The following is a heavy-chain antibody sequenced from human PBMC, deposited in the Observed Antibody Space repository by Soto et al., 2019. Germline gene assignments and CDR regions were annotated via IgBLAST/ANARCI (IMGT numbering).Heavy chain of an antibody. V-gene: IGHV1-3*01. Sequence: GASVKVSCKASGYTFTSYAMHGVRQAPGQRLEWMGWINAGNGNTKYSQKFQGRVTITRDTSASTAYMELSSLRSEDTAVYYCARDNQAEYYYDSSGGGDAFDIWGQGTMVAVSS. J-gene: IGHJ3*02. D-gene: IGHD3-22*01. CDR1: GYTFTSYA. CDR2: INAGNGNT. CDR3: ARDNQAEYYYDSSGGGDAFDI.